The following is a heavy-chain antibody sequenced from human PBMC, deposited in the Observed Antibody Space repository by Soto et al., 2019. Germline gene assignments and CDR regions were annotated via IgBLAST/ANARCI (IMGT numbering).Heavy chain of an antibody. Sequence: EVQLVESGGGLVQPGGSLRLSCAASGFTFSSYWMHWVRQAPGKGLVWVSRINSDGSSTSYADSLKGRLTTSRDHAKNPLYLEMDSLRAKDTAVYYCAGVGNERYFDWLQLSGGLDYWGQGTLVTVSS. CDR3: AGVGNERYFDWLQLSGGLDY. V-gene: IGHV3-74*01. D-gene: IGHD3-9*01. CDR1: GFTFSSYW. CDR2: INSDGSST. J-gene: IGHJ4*02.